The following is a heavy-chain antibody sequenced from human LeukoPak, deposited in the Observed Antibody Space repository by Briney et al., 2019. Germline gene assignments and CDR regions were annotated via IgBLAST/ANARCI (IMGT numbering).Heavy chain of an antibody. CDR3: VYGQLDY. D-gene: IGHD2/OR15-2a*01. J-gene: IGHJ4*02. CDR2: IRADAVTT. CDR1: GFIFSHHG. V-gene: IGHV3-23*01. Sequence: PGGSLRLSCATSGFIFSHHGMNWVRQAPGKGLEWVSGIRADAVTTYYADSVKGRFIISRDNSKNTLYLQMNSLRAEDTAVYYCVYGQLDYWGQGTLVTVSS.